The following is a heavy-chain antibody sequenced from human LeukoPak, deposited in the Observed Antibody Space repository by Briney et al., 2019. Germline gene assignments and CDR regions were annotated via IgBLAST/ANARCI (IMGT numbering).Heavy chain of an antibody. D-gene: IGHD4-17*01. V-gene: IGHV4-34*01. CDR3: ARGDYALDL. CDR2: INHSGST. CDR1: GGSFSGYY. Sequence: SETLSLTCAVYGGSFSGYYWSWIRQPPGKGLEWIGEINHSGSTNYNPSLKSRVTISVGTSKNQFSLKLSSVTAADTAVYYCARGDYALDLWGRGTLVTVSS. J-gene: IGHJ2*01.